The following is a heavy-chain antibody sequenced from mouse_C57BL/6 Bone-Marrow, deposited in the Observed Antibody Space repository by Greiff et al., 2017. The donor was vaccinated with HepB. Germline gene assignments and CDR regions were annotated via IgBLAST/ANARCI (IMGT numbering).Heavy chain of an antibody. CDR2: IWSGGST. J-gene: IGHJ2*01. CDR3: ASLYYGKGGYYFDY. Sequence: VQLMESGPGLVQPSQSLSITCTASGFSLTSYGVHWVRQSPGKGLEWLGVIWSGGSTDYNAAFISRLSISKDNSKSQVFFKMNSLQADDTAIYYCASLYYGKGGYYFDYWGQGTTLTVSA. V-gene: IGHV2-2*01. D-gene: IGHD2-1*01. CDR1: GFSLTSYG.